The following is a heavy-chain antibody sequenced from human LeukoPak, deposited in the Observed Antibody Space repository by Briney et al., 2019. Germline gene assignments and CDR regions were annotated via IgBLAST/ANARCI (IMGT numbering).Heavy chain of an antibody. Sequence: GGSLRLSCAASGFTFSSYSMNWVRKAPGKGLEWVSSISSSSSYIYYADSVKGRFTISRDNAKNSLYLQMNSLRAEDTAVYYCARVSSGYATDYWGQGTLVTVSS. CDR2: ISSSSSYI. V-gene: IGHV3-21*01. CDR3: ARVSSGYATDY. D-gene: IGHD5-12*01. J-gene: IGHJ4*02. CDR1: GFTFSSYS.